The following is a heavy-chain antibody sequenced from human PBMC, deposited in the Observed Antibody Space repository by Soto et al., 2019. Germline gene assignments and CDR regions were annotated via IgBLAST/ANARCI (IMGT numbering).Heavy chain of an antibody. CDR1: GFTFSNYA. CDR3: AQGVGSTLQNYYFYGLDV. V-gene: IGHV3-30*18. D-gene: IGHD1-26*01. J-gene: IGHJ6*02. Sequence: QVQLVESGGGVVQPGRSLRLSCAASGFTFSNYAMHWVRKAPGKGLEWVAVISYDGSKKYYADSVKGRFTISRDNSKNTLHLQMNSLRGEDTAVYYCAQGVGSTLQNYYFYGLDVWGQGTTVTVSS. CDR2: ISYDGSKK.